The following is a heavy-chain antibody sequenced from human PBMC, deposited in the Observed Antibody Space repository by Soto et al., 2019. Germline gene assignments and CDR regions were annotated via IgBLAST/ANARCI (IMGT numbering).Heavy chain of an antibody. CDR3: AHRTGVIKEFQL. V-gene: IGHV2-5*02. CDR1: GFSLSNSGMG. Sequence: QITLKESGPTLVKPTQTPTLTCTFSGFSLSNSGMGVGWIRQPPGKALEWLALIYWDDDKRYSPSLKNRLTITKDTSRNQVVLTLTNIDPVDTATYYCAHRTGVIKEFQLWGQGTLVTVSS. D-gene: IGHD7-27*01. CDR2: IYWDDDK. J-gene: IGHJ1*01.